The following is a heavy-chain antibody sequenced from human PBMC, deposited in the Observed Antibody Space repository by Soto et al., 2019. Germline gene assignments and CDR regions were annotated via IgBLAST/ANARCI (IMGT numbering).Heavy chain of an antibody. D-gene: IGHD1-1*01. V-gene: IGHV3-7*03. J-gene: IGHJ6*02. CDR1: GLRFSDYP. CDR3: VRGTPTPGLDI. CDR2: ISRRGTST. Sequence: GGSLRLSCVGSGLRFSDYPLNWVRQAPGQGLEWVANISRRGTSTNYVDSVRGRFSTSRDSTRNSLYLNMDSLRVEDTATYYCVRGTPTPGLDIWGRGTTVTVSS.